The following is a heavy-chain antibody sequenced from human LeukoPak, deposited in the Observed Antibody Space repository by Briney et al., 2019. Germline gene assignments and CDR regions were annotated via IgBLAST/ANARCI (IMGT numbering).Heavy chain of an antibody. CDR1: GDSVSSKNGA. CDR2: TYYRSKWYN. Sequence: SQTLSLTCVVSGDSVSSKNGAWNWIRQSPSRGLEWLGRTYYRSKWYNDYAETMEGRMTISQDTSKNQYSLHLNSVTPDDTAVYYSARDFGTNGWHTFDYWGQGTLVTVSS. J-gene: IGHJ4*02. D-gene: IGHD6-19*01. V-gene: IGHV6-1*01. CDR3: ARDFGTNGWHTFDY.